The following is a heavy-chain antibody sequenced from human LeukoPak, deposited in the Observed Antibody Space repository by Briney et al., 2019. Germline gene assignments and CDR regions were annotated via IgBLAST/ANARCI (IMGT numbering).Heavy chain of an antibody. J-gene: IGHJ4*02. V-gene: IGHV3-11*04. CDR1: GFTFSYYY. Sequence: PGGSLRLSCAASGFTFSYYYMSWIRQAPGKGLEWVSSISSSDSTIYYADSVKGRFTISRDNAKNSLYLQMNSLRAEDTAVYYCARTSGSYGESDYWGQGTLVTVSS. CDR2: ISSSDSTI. CDR3: ARTSGSYGESDY. D-gene: IGHD1-26*01.